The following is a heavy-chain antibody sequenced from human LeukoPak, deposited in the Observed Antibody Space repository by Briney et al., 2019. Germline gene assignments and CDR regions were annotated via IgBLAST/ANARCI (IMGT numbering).Heavy chain of an antibody. CDR3: ARGGSDSSRYWED. CDR2: INEDGSEK. D-gene: IGHD6-13*01. V-gene: IGHV3-7*01. Sequence: PGGSLRLSCAASGFTARSGSSFRRLWMTWVRKSPGKGLEWVANINEDGSEKLYVDSLRGRVTISRDNAENTLFLQLNYLRVEDTAVYYCARGGSDSSRYWEDWGQGTLLIVSS. J-gene: IGHJ1*01. CDR1: GFTARSGSSFRRLW.